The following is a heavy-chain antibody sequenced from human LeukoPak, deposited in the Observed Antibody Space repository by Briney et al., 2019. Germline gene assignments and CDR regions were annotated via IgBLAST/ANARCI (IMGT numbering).Heavy chain of an antibody. CDR2: IYPGDSDT. J-gene: IGHJ4*02. D-gene: IGHD3-22*01. CDR1: GYSFTSYW. CDR3: ASGRGDYYDSSGPIDY. V-gene: IGHV5-51*01. Sequence: GESLKISCKGSGYSFTSYWIGWARQMPGKGLEWMGIIYPGDSDTRYSPSFQGQVTISADKSISTAYLQWSSLKASDTAMYYCASGRGDYYDSSGPIDYWGQGTLVTVSS.